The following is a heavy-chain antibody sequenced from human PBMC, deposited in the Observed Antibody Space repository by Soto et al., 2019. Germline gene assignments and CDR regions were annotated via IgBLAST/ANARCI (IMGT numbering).Heavy chain of an antibody. V-gene: IGHV5-51*01. CDR1: GCTFTNYW. CDR2: IFPGDSDT. D-gene: IGHD3-16*01. J-gene: IGHJ4*02. Sequence: PVESLKISCKAIGCTFTNYWICWVRQTPGKGLEWMGIIFPGDSDTRYNPSFEGQVTVSADESISTAYLQWNTLKASDTAMYYCVRPNFGALTHFDFWGQGTLVTVSS. CDR3: VRPNFGALTHFDF.